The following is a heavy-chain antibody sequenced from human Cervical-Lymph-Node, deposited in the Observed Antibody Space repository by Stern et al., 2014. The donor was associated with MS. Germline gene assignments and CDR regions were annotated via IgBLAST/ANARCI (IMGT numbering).Heavy chain of an antibody. CDR2: VSPKNGGT. J-gene: IGHJ6*02. V-gene: IGHV1-2*02. CDR1: GYTFTDYY. CDR3: AENMDV. Sequence: QVQLVESGAEVEKPGASVTVSCKPSGYTFTDYYIHWLRQAPGQGPEWMGRVSPKNGGTNYATRFQGRGTLTTDESLRIVLPQVTRLRFDDTAVYYCAENMDVWGQGTTVTVSS.